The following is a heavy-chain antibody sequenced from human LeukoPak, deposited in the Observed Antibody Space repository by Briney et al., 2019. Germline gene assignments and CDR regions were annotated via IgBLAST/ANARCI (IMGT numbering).Heavy chain of an antibody. V-gene: IGHV3-30*03. Sequence: GGSLRLSCAASGFTFSSYGMHWVRQAPGKGLEWVAVISYDGSNKYYADSVKGRFTISRDNSKNTLYLQMNSLRAEDTAVYYCARSLVAYYDILTGYGFDYWGQGTLVTVSS. J-gene: IGHJ4*02. D-gene: IGHD3-9*01. CDR1: GFTFSSYG. CDR2: ISYDGSNK. CDR3: ARSLVAYYDILTGYGFDY.